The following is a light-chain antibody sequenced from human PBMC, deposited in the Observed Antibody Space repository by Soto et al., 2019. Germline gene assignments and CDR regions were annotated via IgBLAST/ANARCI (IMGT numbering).Light chain of an antibody. J-gene: IGLJ1*01. Sequence: QSALTQPPSASGSPGQSVTIPCTGTSSDVGGYNYVSWYQQHPGKAPKLMIYEVSKRPSGVPDRFSGSKSGNTASLTLSGLQAEDESDYYCSSYAGSNIYVFGTGTKVTVL. CDR2: EVS. CDR1: SSDVGGYNY. V-gene: IGLV2-8*01. CDR3: SSYAGSNIYV.